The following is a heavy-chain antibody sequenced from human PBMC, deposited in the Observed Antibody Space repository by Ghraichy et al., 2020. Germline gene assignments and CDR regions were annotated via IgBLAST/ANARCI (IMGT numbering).Heavy chain of an antibody. V-gene: IGHV1-46*01. Sequence: ASVKVSCKASGYTFTSYYMHWVRQAPGQGLEWMGIINPSGGSTSYAQKFQGRVTMTRDTSTSTVYMELSSLRSEDTAVYYCARGTSNYYDSSGYYSWNFDYWGQGTLVTVSS. J-gene: IGHJ4*02. D-gene: IGHD3-22*01. CDR2: INPSGGST. CDR1: GYTFTSYY. CDR3: ARGTSNYYDSSGYYSWNFDY.